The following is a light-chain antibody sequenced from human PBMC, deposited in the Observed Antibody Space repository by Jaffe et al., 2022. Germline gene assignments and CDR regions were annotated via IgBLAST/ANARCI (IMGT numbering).Light chain of an antibody. J-gene: IGLJ3*02. CDR1: SSDVGGYDY. CDR3: SSYINSGNTFVV. V-gene: IGLV2-14*03. CDR2: DVT. Sequence: QSALTQPASVSGSPGQSITISCTGTSSDVGGYDYVSWYQQHPGKAPKVIIYDVTNRPSGVSYRFSGSKSGNTASLTISGLQAEDEADYYCSSYINSGNTFVVFGGGTKLTVL.